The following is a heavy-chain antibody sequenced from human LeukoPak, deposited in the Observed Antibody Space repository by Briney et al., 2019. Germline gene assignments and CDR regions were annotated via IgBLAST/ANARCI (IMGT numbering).Heavy chain of an antibody. CDR3: ARGGGYAGPIGY. CDR1: GGSISTYY. J-gene: IGHJ4*02. CDR2: IYHSGST. V-gene: IGHV4-59*01. Sequence: SETLSLTCTLSGGSISTYYWSWIRQPPGKGLEWIGYIYHSGSTNYNPSLKSRITISVDTSKNQFSLKLSSVTAADTAVYYCARGGGYAGPIGYWGQGALVTVSS. D-gene: IGHD5-12*01.